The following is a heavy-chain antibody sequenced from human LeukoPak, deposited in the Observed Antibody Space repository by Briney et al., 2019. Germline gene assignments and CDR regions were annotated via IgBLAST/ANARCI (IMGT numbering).Heavy chain of an antibody. CDR2: IRYDGSNK. D-gene: IGHD2-15*01. Sequence: GGSLRLSCAASGFTFSSYGMHWVRQAPGKGLEWVAFIRYDGSNKNYADSVKGRFTISRDNSKNTLYLQMNSLRAEDTAVYYCAKDRDWVVSSYFDYWGQGTLVTVSS. J-gene: IGHJ4*02. V-gene: IGHV3-30*02. CDR3: AKDRDWVVSSYFDY. CDR1: GFTFSSYG.